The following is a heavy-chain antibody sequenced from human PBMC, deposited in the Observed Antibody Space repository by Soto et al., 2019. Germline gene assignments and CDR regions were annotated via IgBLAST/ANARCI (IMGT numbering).Heavy chain of an antibody. Sequence: QVQLQESGPGLVKPSQTLSLTCTVSGGSISSGGYYWSWIRQHPGKGLEWIGYIYYSGSTYYNPSLDSRVTVSGDTSKNQFSLKLSSVTAADTAVYYCARGVSSSWFHFDYCGQGTLVTVSS. CDR3: ARGVSSSWFHFDY. J-gene: IGHJ4*02. V-gene: IGHV4-31*03. CDR1: GGSISSGGYY. D-gene: IGHD6-13*01. CDR2: IYYSGST.